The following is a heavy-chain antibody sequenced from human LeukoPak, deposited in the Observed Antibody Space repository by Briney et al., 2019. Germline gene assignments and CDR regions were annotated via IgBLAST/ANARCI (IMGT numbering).Heavy chain of an antibody. D-gene: IGHD4-11*01. Sequence: SETLSLTCAVHGGSFSGYYWSWIRQPPGKGLEWIGEINHSGSTNYNPSLKSRVTISVDTSKNQFSLKLSSVTAADTAVYYCARGLIKGRNSNWFDPWGQGTLVTISS. J-gene: IGHJ5*02. CDR2: INHSGST. CDR1: GGSFSGYY. CDR3: ARGLIKGRNSNWFDP. V-gene: IGHV4-34*01.